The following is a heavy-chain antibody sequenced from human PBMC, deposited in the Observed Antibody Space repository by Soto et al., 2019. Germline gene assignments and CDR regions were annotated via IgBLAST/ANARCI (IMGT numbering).Heavy chain of an antibody. Sequence: GGSLRLSCAASGFPFRNFAMAWVRQAPGKGLEWVSIISNSGSSTYHGDSVKGRFTTSRDNSKGTLSLHMRGVRIDDTAVCFCARADLLWDSFDLWGQGTLVTVSS. CDR1: GFPFRNFA. J-gene: IGHJ4*02. V-gene: IGHV3-23*05. D-gene: IGHD2-2*01. CDR3: ARADLLWDSFDL. CDR2: ISNSGSST.